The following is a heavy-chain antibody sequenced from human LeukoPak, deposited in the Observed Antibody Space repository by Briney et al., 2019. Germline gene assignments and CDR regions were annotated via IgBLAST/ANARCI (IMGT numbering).Heavy chain of an antibody. CDR1: GSTFTDYY. CDR3: ARAPPNSGSYYRLHSWFDP. D-gene: IGHD3-10*01. V-gene: IGHV1-2*06. CDR2: INPNSGGT. J-gene: IGHJ5*02. Sequence: GASVKVSCKASGSTFTDYYMHWVRQAPGQGLEWMGRINPNSGGTNYAQKFQGRVTMTRGTSISTAYMELSSLRSDDTAFYYCARAPPNSGSYYRLHSWFDPWGQGALVTVSS.